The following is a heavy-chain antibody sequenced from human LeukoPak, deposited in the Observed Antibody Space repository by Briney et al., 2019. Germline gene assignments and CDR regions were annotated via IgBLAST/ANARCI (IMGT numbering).Heavy chain of an antibody. J-gene: IGHJ5*02. D-gene: IGHD3-3*01. CDR1: GGSISSSSYY. CDR2: IYYSGST. Sequence: SETLSLTCTVSGGSISSSSYYWGWIRQPPGKGLEWIGSIYYSGSTYYNPSLKSRFTISVDTSKNQFSLKLSSVTAADTAVYYCASILTTFDFWSGANWFDPWGQGTLVTVSS. CDR3: ASILTTFDFWSGANWFDP. V-gene: IGHV4-39*01.